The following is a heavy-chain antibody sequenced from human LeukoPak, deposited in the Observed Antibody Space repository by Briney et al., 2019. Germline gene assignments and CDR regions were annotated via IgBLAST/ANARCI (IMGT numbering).Heavy chain of an antibody. CDR2: INTNTGNP. CDR1: GYTFTSYA. CDR3: ALRGYSYGSNFDY. D-gene: IGHD5-18*01. Sequence: ASVKASCKASGYTFTSYAMNWVRQAPGQGLEWMGWINTNTGNPTYAQGFTGRFVFSLDTSVSTAYLQISSLKAEDTAVYYCALRGYSYGSNFDYWGQGTLVTVSS. V-gene: IGHV7-4-1*02. J-gene: IGHJ4*02.